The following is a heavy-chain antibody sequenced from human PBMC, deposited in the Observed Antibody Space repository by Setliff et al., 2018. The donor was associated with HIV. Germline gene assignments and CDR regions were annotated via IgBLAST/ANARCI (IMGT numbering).Heavy chain of an antibody. CDR1: GFTFSKNS. D-gene: IGHD6-19*01. V-gene: IGHV3-73*01. CDR2: IRNKFNSLAT. J-gene: IGHJ1*01. CDR3: ATNVRVPGSSLDS. Sequence: GSLRLSCAASGFTFSKNSMNWVRQASGKGLEWVGRIRNKFNSLATQYGESLEGRFTISRDDSKNTAYLQMRSLKTDDTAVYSCATNVRVPGSSLDSWGPGSLVTVSS.